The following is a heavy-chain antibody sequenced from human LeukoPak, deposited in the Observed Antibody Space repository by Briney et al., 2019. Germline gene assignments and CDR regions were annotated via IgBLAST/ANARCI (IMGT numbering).Heavy chain of an antibody. J-gene: IGHJ4*02. Sequence: GGSLRLSCAASGFTLSSNYMSWVRQAPGKGLEWVSVIYSGGSTYYADSVKGRFTISRDNSENTLYLQMNSLRAEDTAVYYCAIKVGDYWGQGTLVTVSS. V-gene: IGHV3-66*01. CDR3: AIKVGDY. CDR2: IYSGGST. D-gene: IGHD1-26*01. CDR1: GFTLSSNY.